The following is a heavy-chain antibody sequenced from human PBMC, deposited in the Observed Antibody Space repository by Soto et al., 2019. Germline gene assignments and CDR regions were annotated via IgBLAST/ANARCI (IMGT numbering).Heavy chain of an antibody. CDR3: ARDLGGPRRHYFDY. V-gene: IGHV3-33*01. D-gene: IGHD2-15*01. Sequence: GGSLRLSCAASGFTFSSYGMHWVRQAPGKGLEWVAVIWSDGSNKYYADSVKGRFTISRDNSKNTLYLQMNSLRPEDTAVYYCARDLGGPRRHYFDYWGQGTLVTVSS. CDR2: IWSDGSNK. CDR1: GFTFSSYG. J-gene: IGHJ4*02.